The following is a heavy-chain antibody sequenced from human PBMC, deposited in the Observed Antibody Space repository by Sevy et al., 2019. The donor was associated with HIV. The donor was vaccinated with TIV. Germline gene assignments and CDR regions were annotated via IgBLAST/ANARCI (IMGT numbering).Heavy chain of an antibody. D-gene: IGHD1-26*01. V-gene: IGHV1-2*04. CDR2: INPDSGGT. J-gene: IGHJ5*02. CDR1: GYTFTGQY. CDR3: AGASRGATRYGNNWFDP. Sequence: ASVKVSCKASGYTFTGQYIHWVRQAPGQGLEWMGWINPDSGGTNYAQKFQDWVTMTRDTSINTAYMELTRLSYDETAVYYCAGASRGATRYGNNWFDPWGQGTLVTVSS.